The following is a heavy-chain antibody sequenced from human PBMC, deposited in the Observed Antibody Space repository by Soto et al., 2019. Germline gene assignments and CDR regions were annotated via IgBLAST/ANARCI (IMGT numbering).Heavy chain of an antibody. J-gene: IGHJ4*02. CDR3: ARVSLYCTNGVCHFDY. CDR2: IYPGDSDT. D-gene: IGHD2-8*01. CDR1: GYSFTNNW. V-gene: IGHV5-51*01. Sequence: GESLKISCKDSGYSFTNNWIAWVRQMPGKGLEWMGSIYPGDSDTRYSPSFEGQVTISADEAIDTAYLQWSSLKAPDTAMYYCARVSLYCTNGVCHFDYWGQGTLVTVSS.